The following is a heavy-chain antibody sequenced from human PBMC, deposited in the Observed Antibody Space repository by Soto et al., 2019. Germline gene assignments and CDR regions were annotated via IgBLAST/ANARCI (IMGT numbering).Heavy chain of an antibody. CDR2: INPNSGGT. D-gene: IGHD6-13*01. CDR3: ARDFGDSSSWYESDFFDY. CDR1: GYTFTGYY. V-gene: IGHV1-2*04. Sequence: ASVKVSCKASGYTFTGYYMHWVRQAPGQGLEWMGWINPNSGGTNYAQKFQGWVTMTRDTSISTAYMELSRLRSDDTAVYYCARDFGDSSSWYESDFFDYWGQGTLVTVSS. J-gene: IGHJ4*02.